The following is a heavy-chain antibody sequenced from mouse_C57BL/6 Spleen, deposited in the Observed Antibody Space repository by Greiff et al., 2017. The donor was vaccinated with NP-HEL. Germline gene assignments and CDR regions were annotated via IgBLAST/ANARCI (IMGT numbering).Heavy chain of an antibody. Sequence: QVQLQQPGAELVRPGSSVKLSCKASGYTFTSYWMDWVKQRPGQGLEWIGNIYPSDSETHYNPKFKDKATLTVDKSSSTAYMQLSSLTSEDSAVYYCAREGYYGSSWYYWGQGASVSAS. CDR2: IYPSDSET. CDR3: AREGYYGSSWYY. V-gene: IGHV1-61*01. D-gene: IGHD1-1*01. J-gene: IGHJ4*01. CDR1: GYTFTSYW.